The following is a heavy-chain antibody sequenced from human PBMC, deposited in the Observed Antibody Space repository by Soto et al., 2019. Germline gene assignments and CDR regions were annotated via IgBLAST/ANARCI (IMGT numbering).Heavy chain of an antibody. CDR2: ISAYSGNT. CDR3: ARDRGALLWFGESHNWFDP. Sequence: ASVKVSCKASGYTFTSYGISWVRQAPGQGLEWMGWISAYSGNTNYAQKLQGRVTMTTDTSTSTAYMELRSLRSDDTAVYYCARDRGALLWFGESHNWFDPWGQGTLVTVSS. J-gene: IGHJ5*02. CDR1: GYTFTSYG. V-gene: IGHV1-18*01. D-gene: IGHD3-10*01.